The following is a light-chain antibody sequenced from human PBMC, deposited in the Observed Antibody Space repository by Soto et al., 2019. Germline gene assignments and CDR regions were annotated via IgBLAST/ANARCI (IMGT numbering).Light chain of an antibody. V-gene: IGLV4-69*01. Sequence: QLVLTQSPSASASLGASVKLTCTLSSGHSSYAIAWHQQQPEKGPRYLMKLDSDGSHTQGDAIPDRFSGSISGAARYLTISRLKSEDSAEYYRQTWGTGIHVVFGGGTKLTVL. CDR2: LDSDGSH. J-gene: IGLJ2*01. CDR1: SGHSSYA. CDR3: QTWGTGIHVV.